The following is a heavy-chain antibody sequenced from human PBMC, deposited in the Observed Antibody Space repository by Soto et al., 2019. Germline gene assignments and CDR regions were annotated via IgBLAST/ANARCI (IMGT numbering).Heavy chain of an antibody. Sequence: SETLSLTCAVYGGSFSGYYWSWIRQPPGKGLEWIGEINQSGSTDYNPSLKSRVTISVDTSKNQFSLKLSSVTAADTAVYYCARGRGVAAAGPYYFDYWGQGTLVTVSS. V-gene: IGHV4-34*01. J-gene: IGHJ4*02. D-gene: IGHD6-13*01. CDR2: INQSGST. CDR1: GGSFSGYY. CDR3: ARGRGVAAAGPYYFDY.